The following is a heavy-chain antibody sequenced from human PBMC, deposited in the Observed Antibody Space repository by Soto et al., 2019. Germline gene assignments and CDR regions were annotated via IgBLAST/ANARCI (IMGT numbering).Heavy chain of an antibody. CDR1: GDRVSSNSAA. V-gene: IGHV6-1*01. CDR3: ARASRGSNYRKPDYYYYGVDV. D-gene: IGHD1-26*01. CDR2: TYYRSKWEN. J-gene: IGHJ6*02. Sequence: SPTLSFTCAISGDRVSSNSAAWNCSMHSASRVLEWLGRTYYRSKWENDYAVAVKSRITINPDTSKNQFSLQLNSVTPEDTGVYFCARASRGSNYRKPDYYYYGVDVWGQGTTGTVSS.